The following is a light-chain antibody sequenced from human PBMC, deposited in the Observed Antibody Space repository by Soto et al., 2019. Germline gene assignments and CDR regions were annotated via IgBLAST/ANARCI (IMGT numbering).Light chain of an antibody. Sequence: QSVLTQPRSVSGSPGQSVTISCTGTSSDVGIYEYVSWYQQHPGKAPKLILYDVSKWPSGVPRRFSGSKSGNTASLTISGLQAEDEADYYCSSYAGSYTYVFGSGTKATVL. J-gene: IGLJ1*01. CDR2: DVS. CDR3: SSYAGSYTYV. V-gene: IGLV2-11*01. CDR1: SSDVGIYEY.